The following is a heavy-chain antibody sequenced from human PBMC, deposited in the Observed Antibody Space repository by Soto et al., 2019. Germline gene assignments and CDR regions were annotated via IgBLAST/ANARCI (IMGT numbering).Heavy chain of an antibody. D-gene: IGHD3-10*01. Sequence: SVKVSCKASGGTFSSYTISWVRQAPGQGLEWMGRIIPILGIANYAQKFQGRVTITADKSTSTAYMELSSLRSEDTAVYYCATNRPDYYGSGSYDYWGQGTLVTVSS. V-gene: IGHV1-69*02. J-gene: IGHJ4*02. CDR3: ATNRPDYYGSGSYDY. CDR1: GGTFSSYT. CDR2: IIPILGIA.